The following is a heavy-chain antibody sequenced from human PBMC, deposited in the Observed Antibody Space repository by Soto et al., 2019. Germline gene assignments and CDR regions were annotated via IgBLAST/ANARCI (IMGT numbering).Heavy chain of an antibody. D-gene: IGHD3-9*01. CDR3: ARDHVQLRYFDWLLSSPEYYFDY. V-gene: IGHV1-18*01. CDR1: GGTFSSYT. Sequence: ASVKVSCKASGGTFSSYTISWMRQAPGQGLEWMGRISANNGNTNYAQKLQGRVTMTTDTSTSTAYMELRSLRSDDTAVYYCARDHVQLRYFDWLLSSPEYYFDYWGQGTLVTVSS. CDR2: ISANNGNT. J-gene: IGHJ4*02.